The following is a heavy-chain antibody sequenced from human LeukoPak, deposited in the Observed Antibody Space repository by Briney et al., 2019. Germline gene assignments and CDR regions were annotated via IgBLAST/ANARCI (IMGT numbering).Heavy chain of an antibody. J-gene: IGHJ4*02. Sequence: GGSLRLSCAASGFTFSSYAMSWVRQAPGKGLEWVPVIYSGGSTYYADSVKGRFTISRDNSKNTLYLQMNSLRAEDTAVYYCARDASGYSFDYWGQGTLVTVSS. CDR1: GFTFSSYA. D-gene: IGHD2-15*01. CDR3: ARDASGYSFDY. V-gene: IGHV3-66*01. CDR2: IYSGGST.